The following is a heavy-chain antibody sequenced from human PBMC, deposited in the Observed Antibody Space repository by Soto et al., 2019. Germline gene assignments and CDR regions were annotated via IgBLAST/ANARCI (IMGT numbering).Heavy chain of an antibody. CDR1: GCTFDSYP. D-gene: IGHD6-13*01. CDR2: VSYDGTKE. V-gene: IGHV3-30*14. CDR3: ARAEYSSSWCPYYYYYGMDV. J-gene: IGHJ6*02. Sequence: QVQLVESGGGVVQPGRSLRLSCAVSGCTFDSYPMHWVRQAPGKGLEWVAVVSYDGTKEYYADSVKGRFTISRDNSKSTLYLQMNSLRADDTAVYYCARAEYSSSWCPYYYYYGMDVWGQGTTVNVSS.